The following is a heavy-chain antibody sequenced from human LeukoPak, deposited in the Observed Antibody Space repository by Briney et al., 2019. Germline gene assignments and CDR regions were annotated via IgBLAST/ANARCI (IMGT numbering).Heavy chain of an antibody. V-gene: IGHV3-30*02. CDR2: IRYDGSNK. Sequence: GGSLRLSCAASGFTFSSYGMHWVRQAPGKGLEWLAFIRYDGSNKYYADSVKGRFTISRDNSKNTLYLQMNSLRAEDTAVYYCAGSIVVVPAAIPHDAFDIWGQGTMVTVSS. CDR1: GFTFSSYG. J-gene: IGHJ3*02. CDR3: AGSIVVVPAAIPHDAFDI. D-gene: IGHD2-2*01.